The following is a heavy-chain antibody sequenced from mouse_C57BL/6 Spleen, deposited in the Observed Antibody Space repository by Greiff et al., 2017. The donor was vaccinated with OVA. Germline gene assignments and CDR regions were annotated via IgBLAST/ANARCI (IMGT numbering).Heavy chain of an antibody. Sequence: EVKLQESGPELVKPGASVKISCKASGYSFTDYNMNWVKQSNGKSLEWIGVINPNYGTTSYNQKFKGQATLTVDQSSSTAYMQLNSLTSEDSAVYYCARGDYDGPAWFAYWGQGTLVTVSA. V-gene: IGHV1-39*01. CDR2: INPNYGTT. CDR3: ARGDYDGPAWFAY. J-gene: IGHJ3*01. D-gene: IGHD2-4*01. CDR1: GYSFTDYN.